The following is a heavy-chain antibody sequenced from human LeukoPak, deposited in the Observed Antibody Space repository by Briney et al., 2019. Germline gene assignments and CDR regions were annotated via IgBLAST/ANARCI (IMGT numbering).Heavy chain of an antibody. V-gene: IGHV1-3*01. CDR1: GYTFTSYA. CDR2: INAGNGNT. D-gene: IGHD3-10*01. CDR3: ARHTRRYYGSLPNY. Sequence: ASVKVSCTASGYTFTSYAMHWVRQAPGQRLEWMGCINAGNGNTKYTQTFQGRVTITRDTSASTACTELSSLRSEDTAVYYCARHTRRYYGSLPNYWGQGTLVTVSS. J-gene: IGHJ4*02.